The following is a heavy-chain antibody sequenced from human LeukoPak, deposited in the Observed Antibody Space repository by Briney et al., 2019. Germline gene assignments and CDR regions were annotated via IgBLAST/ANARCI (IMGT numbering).Heavy chain of an antibody. CDR1: GFTFSNAW. J-gene: IGHJ4*02. CDR3: IGSGNYYRVFDY. Sequence: GSLRLSCAASGFTFSNAWMTWVRQAPGTGLEWLGRIKSNSDGGTTDYAAPVKGRFTTSRDDSNTTLYLQMNSLKTEDTAVYYYIGSGNYYRVFDYWGQGTLVTVSS. D-gene: IGHD3-10*01. CDR2: IKSNSDGGTT. V-gene: IGHV3-15*01.